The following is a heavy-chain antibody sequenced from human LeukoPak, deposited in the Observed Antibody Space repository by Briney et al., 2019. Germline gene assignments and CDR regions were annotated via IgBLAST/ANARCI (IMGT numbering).Heavy chain of an antibody. CDR1: GFTFSGYW. V-gene: IGHV3-7*03. CDR2: IRQDGNEK. J-gene: IGHJ3*02. Sequence: GGSLRVSCAASGFTFSGYWMAWVRQAPGKGLEWVGNIRQDGNEKNYVDSVKARFTISRDNAKNSLYLQMNSLRAEDTAVYYCARDDSPDTSDSFLDAYAIWGQGTLVTVSS. D-gene: IGHD3-3*01. CDR3: ARDDSPDTSDSFLDAYAI.